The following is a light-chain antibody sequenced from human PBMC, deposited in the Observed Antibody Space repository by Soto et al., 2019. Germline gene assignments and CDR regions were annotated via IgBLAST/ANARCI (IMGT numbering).Light chain of an antibody. CDR3: CSYAGSFTWV. CDR1: SSDVGGYKY. J-gene: IGLJ3*02. V-gene: IGLV2-11*01. CDR2: DVS. Sequence: QSALTQPRSVSESPGQSVTISCSGTSSDVGGYKYVSWYQQHPGKAPKLMIYDVSKRPSGVPDRFSGSKSGSTASLTISGLQAEDEADYYCCSYAGSFTWVFGGGTKLTV.